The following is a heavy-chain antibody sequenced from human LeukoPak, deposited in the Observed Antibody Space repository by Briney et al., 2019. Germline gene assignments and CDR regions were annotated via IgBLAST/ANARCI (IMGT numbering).Heavy chain of an antibody. CDR1: GGSISSSSYY. CDR3: ARRKDVVSDY. Sequence: SETLSLTCTVSGGSISSSSYYWGWIRQPPGKGLEWIGSIYYSGSTYYNPSLKSRVTISVDTSKNQFSLKLSSVTAADTAVYYCARRKDVVSDYWGQGTLVTVSS. CDR2: IYYSGST. J-gene: IGHJ4*02. V-gene: IGHV4-39*01. D-gene: IGHD2-15*01.